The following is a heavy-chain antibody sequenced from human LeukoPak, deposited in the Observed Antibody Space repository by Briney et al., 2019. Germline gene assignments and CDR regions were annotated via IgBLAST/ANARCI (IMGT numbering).Heavy chain of an antibody. CDR1: GFTFTSSA. D-gene: IGHD6-19*01. J-gene: IGHJ3*02. CDR3: AKEIGIGWYGAFDI. Sequence: GTSVKVSCKASGFTFTSSAMQWVRQARGQRLEWIGWIVVGSGNTNYAQKFQERVTITRDMSTSTAYMELSSLRAEDTAVYYCAKEIGIGWYGAFDIWGQGTMVTVSS. V-gene: IGHV1-58*02. CDR2: IVVGSGNT.